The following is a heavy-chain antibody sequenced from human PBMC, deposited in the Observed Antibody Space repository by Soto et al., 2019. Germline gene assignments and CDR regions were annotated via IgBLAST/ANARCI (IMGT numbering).Heavy chain of an antibody. J-gene: IGHJ6*02. D-gene: IGHD3-10*01. CDR3: ARDRYYYGSGSYRNGMDV. CDR2: ISSSGSTI. CDR1: GFTFSSYE. V-gene: IGHV3-48*03. Sequence: QAGGSLRLSCAASGFTFSSYEMNWVRQAPGKGLEWVSYISSSGSTIYYADSVKGRFTISRDNAKNSLYLQMNSLRAEDTAVYYCARDRYYYGSGSYRNGMDVWGQGTTVTVSS.